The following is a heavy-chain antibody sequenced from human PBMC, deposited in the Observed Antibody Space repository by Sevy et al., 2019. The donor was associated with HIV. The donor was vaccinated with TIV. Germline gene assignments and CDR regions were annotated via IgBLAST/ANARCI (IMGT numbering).Heavy chain of an antibody. Sequence: SETLSLTCTVSGGSISSSSYYWGWIRQPPGKGLEWIGSIYYSGSTYYNPSLKSRVTISVDTSKNQFSLKLSSVTAADTALYYCARRDFGGGSSSYFDYWGQGTLVTVSS. CDR1: GGSISSSSYY. D-gene: IGHD3-10*01. V-gene: IGHV4-39*01. CDR2: IYYSGST. J-gene: IGHJ4*02. CDR3: ARRDFGGGSSSYFDY.